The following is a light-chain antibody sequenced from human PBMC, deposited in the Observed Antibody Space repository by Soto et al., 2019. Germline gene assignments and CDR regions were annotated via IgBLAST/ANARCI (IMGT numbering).Light chain of an antibody. CDR2: MLS. CDR1: QSLFDRDDGKTY. V-gene: IGKV2-40*01. Sequence: IVLTQAPLSLPVIPGEAASISCRSSQSLFDRDDGKTYLDWYLQRPGQSPQLLIYMLSHRASGVPDRFSGSGSDTDFTLKISRVEPEDVGVYYCMQRMKFHLTFGGGTKVEIK. CDR3: MQRMKFHLT. J-gene: IGKJ4*01.